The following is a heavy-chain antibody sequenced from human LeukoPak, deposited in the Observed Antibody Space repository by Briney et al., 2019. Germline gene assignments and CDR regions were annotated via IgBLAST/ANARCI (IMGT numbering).Heavy chain of an antibody. CDR1: GGSFSGYY. D-gene: IGHD3-3*01. CDR2: INHSGST. J-gene: IGHJ4*02. CDR3: ARGPTHGIFGVVYGGFGY. V-gene: IGHV4-34*01. Sequence: SETLSLTCAVYGGSFSGYYWSWIRQPPGKGLEWIGEINHSGSTNYNPPLKSRVTISVDTSKNQFSLKLSSVTAADTAVYYCARGPTHGIFGVVYGGFGYWGQGTLVTVSS.